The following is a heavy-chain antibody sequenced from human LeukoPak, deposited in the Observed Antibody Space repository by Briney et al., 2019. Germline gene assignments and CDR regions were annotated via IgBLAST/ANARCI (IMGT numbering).Heavy chain of an antibody. CDR2: IDNSGST. V-gene: IGHV3-23*01. CDR3: AKDGTIVVVPAAIGNFDY. J-gene: IGHJ4*02. Sequence: PGGSLRLSCAASGFTFNNYAMTWVRQAPGKGLEWVSTIDNSGSTYYADSVKGRFTISRDNSKNTLYLQMNSLRAEDTAVYYCAKDGTIVVVPAAIGNFDYWGQGTLVTVSS. CDR1: GFTFNNYA. D-gene: IGHD2-2*01.